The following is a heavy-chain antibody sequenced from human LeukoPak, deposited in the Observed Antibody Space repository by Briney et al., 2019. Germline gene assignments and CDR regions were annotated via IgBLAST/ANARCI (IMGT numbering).Heavy chain of an antibody. V-gene: IGHV1-18*04. D-gene: IGHD1-14*01. J-gene: IGHJ5*02. CDR1: GSGFTSCG. Sequence: ASVTLSCTASGSGFTSCGISWLRHAPGQGLEWMGWISAYNGNTNYAQKLQGRFTMTTDTSTSTAYMELRSLRSDDTAVYYCARDLPAGPLFDRWGQRTPVTVSS. CDR2: ISAYNGNT. CDR3: ARDLPAGPLFDR.